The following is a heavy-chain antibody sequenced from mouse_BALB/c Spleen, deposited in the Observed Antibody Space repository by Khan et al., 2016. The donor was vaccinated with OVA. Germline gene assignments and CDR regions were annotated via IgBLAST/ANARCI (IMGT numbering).Heavy chain of an antibody. CDR3: TRPSTTQYDSGMDY. CDR1: GFTFSSYT. Sequence: EVQLQESGGGLVQPGGSLKLSCAASGFTFSSYTMSWVRQSPDKRLEWVAFISHGGSSVYYPDTVKGRFTRTRDKTKNTMYLQMSSLESEDPAMYYCTRPSTTQYDSGMDYWGQGTSVIVSS. D-gene: IGHD1-1*01. V-gene: IGHV5-12-2*01. J-gene: IGHJ4*01. CDR2: ISHGGSSV.